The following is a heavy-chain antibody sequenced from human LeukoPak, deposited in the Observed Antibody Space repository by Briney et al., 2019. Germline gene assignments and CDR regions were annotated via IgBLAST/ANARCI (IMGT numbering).Heavy chain of an antibody. CDR1: GGSFSGYY. CDR3: ARGLREGDFWSGYRYYYGMDV. V-gene: IGHV4-34*01. CDR2: INHSGST. Sequence: SETLSLTCAVYGGSFSGYYWSWLRQPPGKGLEWIGEINHSGSTNYNPSLKSRVTISVDTSKNQFSLKLSSVTAADTAVYYCARGLREGDFWSGYRYYYGMDVWGQGTTVTVSS. D-gene: IGHD3-3*01. J-gene: IGHJ6*02.